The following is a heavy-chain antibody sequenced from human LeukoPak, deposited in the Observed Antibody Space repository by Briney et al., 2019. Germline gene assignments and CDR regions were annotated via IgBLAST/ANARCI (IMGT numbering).Heavy chain of an antibody. CDR3: ARGFYYYGPDV. J-gene: IGHJ6*02. Sequence: ASVKVSCKASGYTYTRYYINGVRQAPRTPLECLGWMSPINGNTGYAQKFQGRVTMTTSTSIDTAYMELNTLTSDDTAAYYCARGFYYYGPDVWGQGTTVTVSS. CDR1: GYTYTRYY. CDR2: MSPINGNT. V-gene: IGHV1-8*01.